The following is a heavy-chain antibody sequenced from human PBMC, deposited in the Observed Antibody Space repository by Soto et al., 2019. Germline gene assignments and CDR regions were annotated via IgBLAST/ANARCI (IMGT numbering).Heavy chain of an antibody. J-gene: IGHJ5*01. CDR3: ARDNHLGYCSGGSCYGLDS. Sequence: QVHLVESGGGVVQPGRSLRLSCAASGFTFSIYGMHWVRQAPGKGLEWVAIAWFDGSIEYYADSVKGRFTISRDNSKNTLYLQKNSLRAEDTAVYYCARDNHLGYCSGGSCYGLDSWGQGTLVTVSS. D-gene: IGHD2-15*01. V-gene: IGHV3-33*01. CDR1: GFTFSIYG. CDR2: AWFDGSIE.